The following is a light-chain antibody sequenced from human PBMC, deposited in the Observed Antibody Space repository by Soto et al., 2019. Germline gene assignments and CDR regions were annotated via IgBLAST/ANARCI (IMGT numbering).Light chain of an antibody. Sequence: EIVLTQSPPTLSLSPGERAIFSCRASQSISSHLAWYQQKPGQAPRLLIYEASNRAAGIPARFSGSGSGTDFTLTITSLEPEDFAVYYCQQRTSWPPWTFGQGTKVDIK. CDR3: QQRTSWPPWT. J-gene: IGKJ1*01. V-gene: IGKV3-11*01. CDR2: EAS. CDR1: QSISSH.